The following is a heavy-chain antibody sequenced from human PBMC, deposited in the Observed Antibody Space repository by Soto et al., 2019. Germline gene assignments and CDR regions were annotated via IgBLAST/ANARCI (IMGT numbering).Heavy chain of an antibody. CDR2: ISYDGSNK. J-gene: IGHJ6*02. V-gene: IGHV3-30*18. Sequence: QVQLVESGGGVVQPGRSLRLSCAASGFTFSSYGMHWVRQAPGKGLEWVAVISYDGSNKYYADSVKGRFTISRDNSKNTLYLQMNSLRAEDTAVYYCAKEEGFGELIHYYGMDVWGQGTTVTVSS. CDR1: GFTFSSYG. CDR3: AKEEGFGELIHYYGMDV. D-gene: IGHD3-10*01.